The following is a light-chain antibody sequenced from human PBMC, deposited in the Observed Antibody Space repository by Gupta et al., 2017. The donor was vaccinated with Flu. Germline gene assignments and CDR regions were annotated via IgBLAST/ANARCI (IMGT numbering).Light chain of an antibody. J-gene: IGLJ2*01. V-gene: IGLV2-14*01. CDR2: EVS. CDR1: SSDVGGYNY. CDR3: SSDTSSSTVV. Sequence: SALTQPASVSGSPGQSITISCTGTSSDVGGYNYVSWYQQHPGKAPKLMIYEVSNRPSGVANRFSGSKSGNTASLTISGRQAEDEADYYCSSDTSSSTVVFGGGTKLTVL.